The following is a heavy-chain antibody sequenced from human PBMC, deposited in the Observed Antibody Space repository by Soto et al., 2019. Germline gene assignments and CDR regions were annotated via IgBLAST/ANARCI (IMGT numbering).Heavy chain of an antibody. CDR3: ERAKGVVVNADNWFDT. V-gene: IGHV4-4*07. CDR2: IFSSGST. Sequence: SETLSLTCTVSGGSITDYSWVWIRQPAGKGLEWIGRIFSSGSTNYNPSLKGRITMSLDTSKNQFSLKLNSATATDTAVYFCERAKGVVVNADNWFDTWGQGILVTVSS. D-gene: IGHD2-21*01. J-gene: IGHJ5*02. CDR1: GGSITDYS.